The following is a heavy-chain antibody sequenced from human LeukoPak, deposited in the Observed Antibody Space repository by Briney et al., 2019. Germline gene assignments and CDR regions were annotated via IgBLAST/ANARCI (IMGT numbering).Heavy chain of an antibody. Sequence: GGSLRLSCAASGFSFSGYAIYWVRQTPGKGLEWVAFIRYDGSNKIYADSVKGRFTISRDNSKSTLSLQMNSLRAEDTAIYYCATYRQVLLPFESWGQGTLVTVSS. J-gene: IGHJ4*02. D-gene: IGHD2-8*02. CDR1: GFSFSGYA. CDR3: ATYRQVLLPFES. V-gene: IGHV3-30*02. CDR2: IRYDGSNK.